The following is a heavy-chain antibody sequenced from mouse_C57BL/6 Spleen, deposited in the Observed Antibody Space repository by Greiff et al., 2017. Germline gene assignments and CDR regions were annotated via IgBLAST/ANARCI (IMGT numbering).Heavy chain of an antibody. J-gene: IGHJ4*01. CDR2: ISDGGSYT. Sequence: EVQVVESGGGLVKPGGSLKLSCAASGFTFSSYAMSWVRQTPEKRLEWVATISDGGSYTYYPDNVKGRFTISRDNAKNNLYLQMSHLKSEDTAMYYCAREGDYWGQGTSVTVSS. CDR1: GFTFSSYA. CDR3: AREGDY. V-gene: IGHV5-4*01.